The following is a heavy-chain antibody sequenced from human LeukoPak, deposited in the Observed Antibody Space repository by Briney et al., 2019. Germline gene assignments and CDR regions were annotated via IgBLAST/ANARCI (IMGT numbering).Heavy chain of an antibody. CDR2: ISAYNGNT. Sequence: EASVKVSCKASGYTFTSYGISWVRQAPGQGLEWMGWISAYNGNTNYAQKLQGRVTMTTDTSTSTAYMELRSLRSDDTAVYYCARDSYYDSSGYQGYWGQGTLVTVSS. J-gene: IGHJ4*02. V-gene: IGHV1-18*01. CDR1: GYTFTSYG. D-gene: IGHD3-22*01. CDR3: ARDSYYDSSGYQGY.